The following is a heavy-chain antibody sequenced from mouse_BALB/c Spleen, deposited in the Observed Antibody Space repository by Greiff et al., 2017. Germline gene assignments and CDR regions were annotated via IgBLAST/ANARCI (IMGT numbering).Heavy chain of an antibody. CDR2: ISYSGST. J-gene: IGHJ4*01. CDR1: GYSITSDYA. CDR3: ARWDWDEAMDY. D-gene: IGHD4-1*01. Sequence: EVQGVESGPGLVKPSQSLSLTCTVTGYSITSDYAWNWIRQFPGNKLEWMGYISYSGSTSYNPSLKSRISITRDTSKNQFFLQLNSVTTEDTATYYCARWDWDEAMDYWGQGTSVTVSS. V-gene: IGHV3-2*02.